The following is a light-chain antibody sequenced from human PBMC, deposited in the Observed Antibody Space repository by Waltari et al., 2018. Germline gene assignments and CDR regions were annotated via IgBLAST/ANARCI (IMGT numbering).Light chain of an antibody. CDR3: QQSYSTPPFT. J-gene: IGKJ3*01. CDR2: AAS. Sequence: DIQMTQSPSSLSASVGDRVTITCPASQSISSYLNWYQQKPGKAPKLLNYAASSLQSGVPSRFSGSGSGTDFTLTISSLQPEDFATYYCQQSYSTPPFTFGPGTKVDIK. V-gene: IGKV1-39*01. CDR1: QSISSY.